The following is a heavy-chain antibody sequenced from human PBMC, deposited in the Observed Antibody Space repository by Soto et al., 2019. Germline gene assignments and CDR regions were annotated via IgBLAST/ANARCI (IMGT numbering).Heavy chain of an antibody. CDR3: ARERDGYNTGENWFEY. J-gene: IGHJ4*02. V-gene: IGHV4-31*03. CDR1: GAPINSGGYF. Sequence: QVQLQESGPGLVKPSQTLSLTCTVSGAPINSGGYFWSWIRQHPGKGLEWIGYIYYSGSTYYNPSLKSRVTISLDTSKNQFSLKLSSVTAADTAVYYCARERDGYNTGENWFEYWGQGILVTVSS. CDR2: IYYSGST. D-gene: IGHD5-12*01.